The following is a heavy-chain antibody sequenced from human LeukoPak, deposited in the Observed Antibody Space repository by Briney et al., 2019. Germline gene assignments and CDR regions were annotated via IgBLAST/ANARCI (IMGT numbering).Heavy chain of an antibody. V-gene: IGHV3-33*08. CDR2: IWYDGSNK. CDR3: ARDGPVPYSYQAGGPDY. D-gene: IGHD5-18*01. J-gene: IGHJ4*02. Sequence: GGSLRLSCAASGFTFSSYSMNWVRQAPGKGLEWVAVIWYDGSNKYYADSVKGRFTISRDNSKNTLYLQMNSLRAEDTAVYYCARDGPVPYSYQAGGPDYWGQGTPVTVSS. CDR1: GFTFSSYS.